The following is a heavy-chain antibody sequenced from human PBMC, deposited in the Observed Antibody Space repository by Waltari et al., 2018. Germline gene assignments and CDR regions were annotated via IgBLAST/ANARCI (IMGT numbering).Heavy chain of an antibody. V-gene: IGHV4-39*07. CDR1: GGSISSSSYY. J-gene: IGHJ4*02. CDR2: IYYSGST. Sequence: SGPGLVKPSETLSLTCTVSGGSISSSSYYWGWIRQPPGKGLEWIGSIYYSGSTYYNPSLKSRVTISVDTSKNQFSLKLSSVTAADTAVYYCAREGRRTADYWGQGTLVTVSS. D-gene: IGHD1-1*01. CDR3: AREGRRTADY.